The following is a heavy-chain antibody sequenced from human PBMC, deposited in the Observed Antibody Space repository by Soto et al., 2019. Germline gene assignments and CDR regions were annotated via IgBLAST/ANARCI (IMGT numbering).Heavy chain of an antibody. CDR2: MNPNSGNT. CDR1: GYTFTSDD. J-gene: IGHJ3*02. D-gene: IGHD1-26*01. CDR3: TRERSSGAFDI. Sequence: QVQLVQSGAEVKKPGASVKVSCKTSGYTFTSDDINWVRQATGQGLEWMGWMNPNSGNTAYAQKFQGRVTMTRNTSISTAHMALSSLSSELTAVYYCTRERSSGAFDIWGQGTMVTVSS. V-gene: IGHV1-8*01.